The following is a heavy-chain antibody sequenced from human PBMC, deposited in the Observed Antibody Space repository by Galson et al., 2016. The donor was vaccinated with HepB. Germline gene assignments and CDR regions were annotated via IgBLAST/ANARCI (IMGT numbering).Heavy chain of an antibody. J-gene: IGHJ4*02. V-gene: IGHV3-7*01. CDR1: GFTSRNHW. D-gene: IGHD3-16*01. Sequence: SLRLSCAASGFTSRNHWMSWVRQAPGKGLEWVAGISQDGGKKDYLESVKGRFTISRDNATNSLYLQMDNLRAEDAAVYYCARIIRAFAEFDSWGQGTLVTVAS. CDR2: ISQDGGKK. CDR3: ARIIRAFAEFDS.